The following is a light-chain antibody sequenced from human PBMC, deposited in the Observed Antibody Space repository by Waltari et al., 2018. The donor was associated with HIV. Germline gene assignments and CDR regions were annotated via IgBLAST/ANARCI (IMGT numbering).Light chain of an antibody. CDR1: GSDIGTYNI. Sequence: QAALTQPASVSESPGQSITISCTATGSDIGTYNIVSWYQQYPGKAPKLIIYEVNKRPSGVSSRFSGSKSGNTASLTVSGLQAEDEADYYCSSYAGSSTLWVFGGGTQLTVL. V-gene: IGLV2-23*02. J-gene: IGLJ3*02. CDR2: EVN. CDR3: SSYAGSSTLWV.